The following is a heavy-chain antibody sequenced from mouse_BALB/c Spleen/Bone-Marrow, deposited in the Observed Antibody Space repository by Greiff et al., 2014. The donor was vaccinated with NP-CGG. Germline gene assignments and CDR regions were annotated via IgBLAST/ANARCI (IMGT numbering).Heavy chain of an antibody. V-gene: IGHV14-3*02. Sequence: EVQLQQSGAELVKPGASAKLSCTASGFNNKDTYMHWVKQRPEQGLEWIGRIDPANGNAKYDPKFQGKATITADTSSNTAYLQLSSLTSEDTAVYYCATYRYGWYFDVWGAGTTVTVSS. CDR2: IDPANGNA. D-gene: IGHD2-14*01. CDR3: ATYRYGWYFDV. CDR1: GFNNKDTY. J-gene: IGHJ1*01.